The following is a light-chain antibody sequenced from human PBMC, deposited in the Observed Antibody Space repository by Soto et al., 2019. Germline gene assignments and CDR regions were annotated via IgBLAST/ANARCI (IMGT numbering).Light chain of an antibody. Sequence: EIVMTQSPVALSASPGESATLSCRASQIVDNNVAWYQQKPGQAPRLLIVGSFARATGIPARFSGSGSGSEFTLTISGLQSEDFAVYYCQQYNDRPPITFGQGTRLEIK. CDR3: QQYNDRPPIT. V-gene: IGKV3-15*01. J-gene: IGKJ5*01. CDR2: GSF. CDR1: QIVDNN.